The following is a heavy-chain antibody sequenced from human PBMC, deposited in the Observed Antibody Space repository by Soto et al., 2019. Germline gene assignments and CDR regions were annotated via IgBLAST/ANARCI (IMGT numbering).Heavy chain of an antibody. Sequence: QVQLVQSGAEVKKPGSSVKVSCKASGGTFSSYTISWVRQAPGQGLEWMGRIIPILGIANYAQKFQGRVTITADKSTSTAYMELSSLRSEDTAVYYCARGLDSRGWDAWGQGTLVTVSS. J-gene: IGHJ4*02. CDR2: IIPILGIA. CDR1: GGTFSSYT. CDR3: ARGLDSRGWDA. D-gene: IGHD6-19*01. V-gene: IGHV1-69*02.